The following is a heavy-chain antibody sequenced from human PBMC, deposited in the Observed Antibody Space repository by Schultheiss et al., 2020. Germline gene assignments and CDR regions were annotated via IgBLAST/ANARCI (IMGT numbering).Heavy chain of an antibody. Sequence: SQTLSLTCTVSGGSISSSSYYWSWIRQPPGKGLEWIGEIYHSGSTNYNPSLKSRVTISADTSKNQFSLKLSSVTAADTAVYYCAGSNVQPGAHWGQGTLVTVSS. D-gene: IGHD2-2*01. CDR3: AGSNVQPGAH. CDR2: IYHSGST. CDR1: GGSISSSSYY. V-gene: IGHV4-39*07. J-gene: IGHJ4*02.